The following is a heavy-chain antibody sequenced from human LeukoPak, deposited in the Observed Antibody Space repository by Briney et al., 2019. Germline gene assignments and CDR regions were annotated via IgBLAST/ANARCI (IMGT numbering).Heavy chain of an antibody. CDR3: ARLGAGTTDY. V-gene: IGHV4-39*01. Sequence: PSETLSLPCTVSGGSISSSSDYWGWIRQPPGKGLEGFVSIYYSGSTYYNPSRKSRVTISVDTSKSQCSLKLSSVTAADTAVYYCARLGAGTTDYWGQGTLVTVSS. CDR1: GGSISSSSDY. J-gene: IGHJ4*02. D-gene: IGHD1-1*01. CDR2: IYYSGST.